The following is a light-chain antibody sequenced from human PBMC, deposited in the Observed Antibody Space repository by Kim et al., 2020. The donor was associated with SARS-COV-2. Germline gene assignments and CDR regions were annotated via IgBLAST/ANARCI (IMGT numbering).Light chain of an antibody. J-gene: IGLJ2*01. CDR2: QDS. V-gene: IGLV3-1*01. Sequence: SYELTQPPSVSVSPGQTASITCSGDKLGDKYACWYQQKPGQSPVLVIYQDSKRPSGIPERFSGSNSGNTATLTISGTQAMDEADYYCQAWDSSAPFGGGTQLTVL. CDR3: QAWDSSAP. CDR1: KLGDKY.